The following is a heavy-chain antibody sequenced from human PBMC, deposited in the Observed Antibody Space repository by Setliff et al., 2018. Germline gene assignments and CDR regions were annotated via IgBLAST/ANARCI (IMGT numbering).Heavy chain of an antibody. CDR2: LIPFFGTT. J-gene: IGHJ6*02. D-gene: IGHD6-19*01. V-gene: IGHV1-69*15. CDR3: ARDSRQWLEGGASGDMDL. CDR1: GGTFSSFA. Sequence: KVSCKTSGGTFSSFAVSWVRQAPGQRPEWMGRLIPFFGTTIYAQKFQGRVTITADQSTSTVFMELNSLRSEDTAFYYCARDSRQWLEGGASGDMDLWGQGTAVTVSS.